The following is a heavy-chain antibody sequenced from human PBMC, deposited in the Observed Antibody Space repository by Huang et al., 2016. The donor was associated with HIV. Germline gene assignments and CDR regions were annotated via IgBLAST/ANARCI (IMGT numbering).Heavy chain of an antibody. CDR3: AREGLVSSSWPPSGGLYDY. V-gene: IGHV4-59*11. D-gene: IGHD6-13*01. J-gene: IGHJ4*02. CDR1: GGSISSHY. Sequence: QVQLQESGPGLEKPSETLSLTCTVSGGSISSHYWSWIRQPPGKGLEWIGSIYYSGSTNYDPSLKSRVTISVDTSKNQFSLKLSSVTAADTAVYYCAREGLVSSSWPPSGGLYDYWGQGTLVTVSS. CDR2: IYYSGST.